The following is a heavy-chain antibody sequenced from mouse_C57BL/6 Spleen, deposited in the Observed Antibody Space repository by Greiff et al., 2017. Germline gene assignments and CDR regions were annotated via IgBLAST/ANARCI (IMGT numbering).Heavy chain of an antibody. J-gene: IGHJ4*01. CDR2: IDPSDSET. D-gene: IGHD1-1*01. CDR1: GYTFTSYW. CDR3: ARGDYYGSSYRNYAMDY. Sequence: QVQLQQPGAELVRPGSSVKLSCKASGYTFTSYWMHWVKQRPIQGLEWIGNIDPSDSETHYNQKFKDKATLTVDKSSSTAYMQLSSLTSEDSAVXYCARGDYYGSSYRNYAMDYWGQGTSVTVSS. V-gene: IGHV1-52*01.